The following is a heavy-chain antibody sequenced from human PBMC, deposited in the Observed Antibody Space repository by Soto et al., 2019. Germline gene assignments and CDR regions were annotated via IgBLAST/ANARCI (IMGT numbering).Heavy chain of an antibody. CDR3: AKNYYFDC. V-gene: IGHV3-23*01. CDR1: GVTFCSYA. Sequence: GGCLRLSCEIYGVTFCSYAMSWVRQAPGKGLEWVSSSSRSGGSTNYADSVKGRFTIARDDSKNILSLQMNSLRAEDTAIYYCAKNYYFDCWGQGTLVTVSS. CDR2: SSRSGGST. J-gene: IGHJ4*02. D-gene: IGHD3-10*01.